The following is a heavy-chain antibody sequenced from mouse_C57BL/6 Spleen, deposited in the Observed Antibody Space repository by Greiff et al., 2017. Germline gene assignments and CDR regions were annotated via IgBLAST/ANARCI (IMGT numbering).Heavy chain of an antibody. J-gene: IGHJ4*01. Sequence: QVQLQQPGAELVKPGASVKLSCKASGYTFTSYWMHWVKQRPGQGLEWIGMIHPNSGSTNYNEKFKSKATLTVDKSTSTAYMQLSSLTSEDSAVYYCARYDGYYAMDYGGQGTSVTVSS. CDR3: ARYDGYYAMDY. D-gene: IGHD2-3*01. V-gene: IGHV1-64*01. CDR2: IHPNSGST. CDR1: GYTFTSYW.